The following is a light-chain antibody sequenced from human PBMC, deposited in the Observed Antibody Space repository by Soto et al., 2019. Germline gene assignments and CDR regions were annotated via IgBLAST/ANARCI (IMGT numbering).Light chain of an antibody. CDR3: LQSAPWPWT. CDR2: KVS. CDR1: QSLVSSDGNTY. Sequence: DVVLTQSPLSLPVTLGQPASISCRSSQSLVSSDGNTYLNWFHQRPGQSPRRLIHKVSNRDSGVPDRCSGSGSGADFTLEISRVEAEDVGVYYCLQSAPWPWTFGQGTKVEIK. J-gene: IGKJ1*01. V-gene: IGKV2-30*01.